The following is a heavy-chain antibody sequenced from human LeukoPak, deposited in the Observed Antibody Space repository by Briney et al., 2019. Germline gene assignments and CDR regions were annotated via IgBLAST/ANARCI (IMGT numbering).Heavy chain of an antibody. D-gene: IGHD3-10*01. V-gene: IGHV3-66*01. Sequence: GGSLRLSCAASGFTVSSNYMSWVRQAPGKGLEWVSVIYSGGSTYYADSVKGRFTISRDNSKNTLYLQMNSLRAEDTAVYYCARTLLWFGELPYSDYWGQGTLVTVSS. CDR1: GFTVSSNY. CDR3: ARTLLWFGELPYSDY. CDR2: IYSGGST. J-gene: IGHJ4*02.